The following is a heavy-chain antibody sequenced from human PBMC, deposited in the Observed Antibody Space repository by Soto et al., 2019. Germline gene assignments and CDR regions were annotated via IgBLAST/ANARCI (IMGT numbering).Heavy chain of an antibody. CDR1: GFTFNTFA. D-gene: IGHD2-2*01. V-gene: IGHV3-23*01. CDR3: TRGPYCDTSSCFLPNYYFAMDV. Sequence: GGSLRLSWAASGFTFNTFAMTWDRQAPGKGLGWVSYIGGSDGTTLYAVSVKGRFDISRDNSKNTKYLQANSLRGEDTAVYYCTRGPYCDTSSCFLPNYYFAMDVWGRGTMVTVSS. J-gene: IGHJ6*02. CDR2: IGGSDGTT.